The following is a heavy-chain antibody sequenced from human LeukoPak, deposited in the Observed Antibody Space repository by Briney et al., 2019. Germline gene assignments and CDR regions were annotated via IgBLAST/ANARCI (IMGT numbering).Heavy chain of an antibody. Sequence: PGGSLRLSRAASGFTFSSYWMSWARQAPGKGLEWVANIKQDGSEKYYVDSVKGRFTISRDNAKNSLYLQMNSLRAEDTAVYYCASFYGDYGEYYGMDVWGQGTTVTVSS. CDR1: GFTFSSYW. CDR3: ASFYGDYGEYYGMDV. CDR2: IKQDGSEK. V-gene: IGHV3-7*01. J-gene: IGHJ6*02. D-gene: IGHD4-17*01.